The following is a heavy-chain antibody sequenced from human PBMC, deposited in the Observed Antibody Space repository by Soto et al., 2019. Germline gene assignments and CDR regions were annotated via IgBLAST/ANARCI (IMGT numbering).Heavy chain of an antibody. V-gene: IGHV1-69*13. Sequence: SVKVSCKASGGTFSSYAISWVRQAPGQGLEWMGGIIPIFGTANYAQKFQGRVTITADESTSTAYMELSSLRSEDTAVYYCARTMVRGVISDFDYWGQGTLVTVSS. J-gene: IGHJ4*02. CDR2: IIPIFGTA. CDR1: GGTFSSYA. CDR3: ARTMVRGVISDFDY. D-gene: IGHD3-10*01.